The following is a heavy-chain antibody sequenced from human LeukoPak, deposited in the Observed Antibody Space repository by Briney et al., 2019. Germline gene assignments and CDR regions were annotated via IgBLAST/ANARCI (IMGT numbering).Heavy chain of an antibody. CDR1: GYTFTSYY. CDR2: INPSGGST. V-gene: IGHV1-46*01. CDR3: ARVEWRGYFDY. D-gene: IGHD3-3*01. Sequence: ASVKVSCKASGYTFTSYYMHWVRQAPGQGLEWMGIINPSGGSTSYAQKFQGRVTMARDTSTSTVYMELSSLRSEDTAVYYCARVEWRGYFDYWGQGTLVTVSS. J-gene: IGHJ4*02.